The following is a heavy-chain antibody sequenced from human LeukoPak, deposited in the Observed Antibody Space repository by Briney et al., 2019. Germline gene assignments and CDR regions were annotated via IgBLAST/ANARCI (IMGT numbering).Heavy chain of an antibody. CDR2: IWYDGSNV. J-gene: IGHJ3*02. Sequence: PGGSLRLSCAASGFTFSNYGMHWARQAPGKGLEWVGVIWYDGSNVKYPDSVKGRFTISRDNSKNMMYLQMNSLRAEDTAVYYCAKWGSSVYYDFWSGYPNDAFDIWGQGTMVTVSS. CDR1: GFTFSNYG. D-gene: IGHD3-3*01. CDR3: AKWGSSVYYDFWSGYPNDAFDI. V-gene: IGHV3-33*06.